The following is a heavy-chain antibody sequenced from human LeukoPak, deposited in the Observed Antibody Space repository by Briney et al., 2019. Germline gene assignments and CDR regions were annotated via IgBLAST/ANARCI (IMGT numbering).Heavy chain of an antibody. CDR1: GFTFSSYG. V-gene: IGHV3-30*19. CDR2: ISYDGSNK. D-gene: IGHD4-11*01. J-gene: IGHJ4*02. CDR3: ARGWDYMAF. Sequence: GGSLRLSCAASGFTFSSYGMHWVRQAPGKGLEWVAVISYDGSNKYYADSVKGRFTISRDNSKNTLYLQMNSLRAEDTAVYYCARGWDYMAFWGQGTLVTVSS.